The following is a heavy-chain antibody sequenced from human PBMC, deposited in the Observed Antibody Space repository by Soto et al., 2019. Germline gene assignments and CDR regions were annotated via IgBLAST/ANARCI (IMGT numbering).Heavy chain of an antibody. Sequence: PSETLSLTCTVSGGSISSYYWSWIRQPPGKGLEWIGYIYYSGSANYNPSLKSRVTMSVDTSKNQFSLKVNSVTAADTAVYYCARESYYGSGATVVAYWGQGTLVTVSS. V-gene: IGHV4-59*01. J-gene: IGHJ4*02. D-gene: IGHD3-10*01. CDR1: GGSISSYY. CDR3: ARESYYGSGATVVAY. CDR2: IYYSGSA.